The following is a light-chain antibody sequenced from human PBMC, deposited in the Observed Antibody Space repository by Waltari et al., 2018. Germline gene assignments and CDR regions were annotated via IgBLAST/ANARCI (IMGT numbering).Light chain of an antibody. J-gene: IGLJ3*02. Sequence: SSELTQDPAVSVALGQTVRITCQVDSLRNSYVSWYQQKQGQAPLLVMYGHNNRPSGIPDRFSGSSSGNTASLTITGAQAEDEADYYCNSRDTSTNRWVFGGGTKLTVL. V-gene: IGLV3-19*01. CDR2: GHN. CDR3: NSRDTSTNRWV. CDR1: SLRNSY.